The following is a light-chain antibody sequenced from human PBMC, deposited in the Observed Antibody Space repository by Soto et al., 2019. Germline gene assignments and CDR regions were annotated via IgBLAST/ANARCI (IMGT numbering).Light chain of an antibody. Sequence: EIVLTQSPGTLSLSPGERATLSCRASQSASSSYLAWYQQKPGQAPRLLIYGASSRATGIPDRFSGSGSGTDFTLTISRLEPEDFAVYYCQQYSSSPGKFGQGNKVEIK. CDR1: QSASSSY. V-gene: IGKV3-20*01. CDR3: QQYSSSPGK. J-gene: IGKJ1*01. CDR2: GAS.